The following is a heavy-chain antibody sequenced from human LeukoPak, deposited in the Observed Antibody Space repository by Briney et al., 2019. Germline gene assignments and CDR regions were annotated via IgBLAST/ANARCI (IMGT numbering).Heavy chain of an antibody. J-gene: IGHJ6*02. Sequence: PSETLSLTCTVSGGSISSYYWSWIRQPPGKGLEWIGYIYYRGSTNYNPSLKSRVTISVDTSKNQFSLKLSSVTAADTAVYYCARDAGTHGMDVWGQGTTVTVSS. V-gene: IGHV4-59*01. CDR2: IYYRGST. D-gene: IGHD3-10*01. CDR1: GGSISSYY. CDR3: ARDAGTHGMDV.